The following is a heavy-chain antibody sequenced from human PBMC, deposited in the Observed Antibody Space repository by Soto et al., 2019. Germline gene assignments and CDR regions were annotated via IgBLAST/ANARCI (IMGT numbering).Heavy chain of an antibody. J-gene: IGHJ3*01. CDR1: GFTFSRNG. Sequence: EVQLVESGGGLVQPGGSLRLSCAASGFTFSRNGMDWVRQAPGKGLVWVSRITSDGGPTDYAESGKGRFTTSKVNAKNTLYLQMNSRRAEDTAVYYCASYSLSLSIMGHLACDLWGKGTVVTVSS. D-gene: IGHD3-16*01. V-gene: IGHV3-74*01. CDR3: ASYSLSLSIMGHLACDL. CDR2: ITSDGGPT.